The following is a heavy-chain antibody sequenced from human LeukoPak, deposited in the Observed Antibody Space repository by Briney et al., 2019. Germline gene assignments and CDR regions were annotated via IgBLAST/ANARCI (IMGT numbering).Heavy chain of an antibody. CDR1: GGCLSSYY. J-gene: IGHJ4*02. CDR3: AGGGGAGLAD. D-gene: IGHD4-23*01. CDR2: IYSSGST. Sequence: SETLSLTCTISGGCLSSYYWTWARQPPGKGLEWIGYIYSSGSTNNNPSLKSRVTISIDTSKNQFSLNLSSVTAADTAVYYCAGGGGAGLADWGQGTLVTVSS. V-gene: IGHV4-4*09.